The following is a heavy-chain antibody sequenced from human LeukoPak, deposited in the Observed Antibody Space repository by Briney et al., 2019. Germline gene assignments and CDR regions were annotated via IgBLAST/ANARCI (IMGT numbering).Heavy chain of an antibody. V-gene: IGHV4-4*07. CDR2: IYISDNA. CDR3: ARDRDIAADGMEGGDAFDI. D-gene: IGHD6-13*01. J-gene: IGHJ3*02. CDR1: VASLAGYY. Sequence: SETLSLTCTASVASLAGYYWSWIRQPAGKGLEWIGRIYISDNARYNPSLKSRVTMSIDTFKKQFSLILRSVTAADTAVYYCARDRDIAADGMEGGDAFDIWGPGTLVTVSP.